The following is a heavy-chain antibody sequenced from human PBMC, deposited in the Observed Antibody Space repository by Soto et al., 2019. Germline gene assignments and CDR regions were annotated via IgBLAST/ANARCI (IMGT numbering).Heavy chain of an antibody. CDR3: VKDKGATIKKVTMDV. V-gene: IGHV3-64D*08. Sequence: GGSLRLSCSASGFTFISFAMYWVRQAPGKGLDYVADISNNGATTYYADSVKDRFIISRDNSKSTLYLQMTSLREEDTGVFYCVKDKGATIKKVTMDVWGQGATVTVSS. D-gene: IGHD2-21*02. CDR2: ISNNGATT. CDR1: GFTFISFA. J-gene: IGHJ6*02.